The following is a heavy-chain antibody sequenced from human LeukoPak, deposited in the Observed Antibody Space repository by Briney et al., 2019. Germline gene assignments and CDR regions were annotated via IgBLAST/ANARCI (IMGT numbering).Heavy chain of an antibody. Sequence: ASVKVSCKASGYTFTGYYMHWVRQAPGQGLEWMGWINPNSGGTNYAQKFQGRVTMTRDTSISTAYMVLSRLRSDDTAVYYCARGRTVVVAATPRFDPWGQGTLVTVSS. D-gene: IGHD2-15*01. CDR1: GYTFTGYY. V-gene: IGHV1-2*02. CDR2: INPNSGGT. CDR3: ARGRTVVVAATPRFDP. J-gene: IGHJ5*02.